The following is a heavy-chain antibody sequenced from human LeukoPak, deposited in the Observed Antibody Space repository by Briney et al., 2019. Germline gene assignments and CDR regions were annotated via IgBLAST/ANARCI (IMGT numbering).Heavy chain of an antibody. V-gene: IGHV3-66*01. CDR1: GFTVSSNY. CDR2: IYSGGST. CDR3: ARGGEYYYDSSGYYLNDGFDI. J-gene: IGHJ3*02. Sequence: GGSLRLSCAASGFTVSSNYMSWVRQAPGKGLEWVSVIYSGGSTYYADSVKGRFTISRDNSKNTLYLQMNSLRAEDTAVYYCARGGEYYYDSSGYYLNDGFDIWGQGTMVTVSS. D-gene: IGHD3-22*01.